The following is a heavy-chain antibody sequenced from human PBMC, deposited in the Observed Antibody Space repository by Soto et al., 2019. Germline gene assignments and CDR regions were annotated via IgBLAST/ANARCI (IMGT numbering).Heavy chain of an antibody. CDR2: IKSDGTST. Sequence: GGSLRLSCVASGFSFDNYGMSWVRQAPGEGLEWVSAIKSDGTSTYYAASVEDRFTISRDNSKNTLYLQLNSLRAEDTAVYYCAQLGLMTFSHKHYFNHWGRGTQVTVS. D-gene: IGHD1-1*01. V-gene: IGHV3-23*01. J-gene: IGHJ4*02. CDR3: AQLGLMTFSHKHYFNH. CDR1: GFSFDNYG.